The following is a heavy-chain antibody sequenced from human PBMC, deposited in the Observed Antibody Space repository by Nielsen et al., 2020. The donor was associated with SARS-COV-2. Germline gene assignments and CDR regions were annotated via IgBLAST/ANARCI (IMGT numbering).Heavy chain of an antibody. V-gene: IGHV3-33*01. J-gene: IGHJ6*03. CDR3: ARVEQHPDYDFWSGYLAFGYYYYMDV. D-gene: IGHD3-3*01. Sequence: VRQAPGKGLEWVAVIWYDGSNKYYADSVKGRFTISRDNAKNSLYLQMNSLRAEDTAVYYCARVEQHPDYDFWSGYLAFGYYYYMDVWGKGTTVTVSS. CDR2: IWYDGSNK.